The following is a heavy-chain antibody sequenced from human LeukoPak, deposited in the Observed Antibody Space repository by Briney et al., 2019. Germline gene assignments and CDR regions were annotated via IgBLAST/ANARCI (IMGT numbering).Heavy chain of an antibody. V-gene: IGHV4-34*01. Sequence: PSETLSLTCAVYGGSFSGYYWSWIRQPPGKGLEWIGEINHSGSTSYNPSLKSRVTISVDTSKSQFSLKLSSVTAADTAVYYCARGGGYNWFDPWGQGTLVTVSS. J-gene: IGHJ5*02. CDR1: GGSFSGYY. CDR3: ARGGGYNWFDP. CDR2: INHSGST.